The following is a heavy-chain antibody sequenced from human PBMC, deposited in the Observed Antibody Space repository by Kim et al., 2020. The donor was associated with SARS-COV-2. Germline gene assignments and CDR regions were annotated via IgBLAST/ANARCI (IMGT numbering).Heavy chain of an antibody. D-gene: IGHD3-3*01. CDR3: AREEWGFQNAFDI. CDR1: GGSISSSSYY. J-gene: IGHJ3*02. CDR2: IYYSGST. V-gene: IGHV4-39*02. Sequence: SETLSLTCTVSGGSISSSSYYWGWIRQPPGKGLEWIGSIYYSGSTYYNPSLKSRVTISVDTSKNQFSLKLSSVTAADTAVYYCAREEWGFQNAFDIWGQGTMVTVSS.